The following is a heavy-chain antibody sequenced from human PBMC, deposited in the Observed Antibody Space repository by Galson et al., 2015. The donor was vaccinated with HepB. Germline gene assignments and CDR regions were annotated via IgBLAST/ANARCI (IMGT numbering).Heavy chain of an antibody. CDR2: ISYDGSNK. Sequence: SLRLSCAASGFTFSSYAMHWVRQAPGKGLEWVAVISYDGSNKYYADSVKGRFTISRDNSKNTLYLQMNSLRAEDTAVYYCARDGSGSRAHEDDAFDIWGQGTMVTVSS. V-gene: IGHV3-30-3*01. J-gene: IGHJ3*02. D-gene: IGHD1-26*01. CDR1: GFTFSSYA. CDR3: ARDGSGSRAHEDDAFDI.